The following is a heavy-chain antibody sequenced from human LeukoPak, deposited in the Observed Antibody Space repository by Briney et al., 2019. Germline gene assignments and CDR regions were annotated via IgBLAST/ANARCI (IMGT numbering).Heavy chain of an antibody. CDR1: GFTFSSYG. D-gene: IGHD6-19*01. J-gene: IGHJ4*02. Sequence: GGSLRLSCAASGFTFSSYGMHWVRQAPGKGLEWVAFIRYDGSNKYYADSVKGGFTISRDNSKNTLYLQMNSLRAEDTAVYYCAKFRPVLVRSPSSGWNDYWGQGTLVTVSP. CDR2: IRYDGSNK. V-gene: IGHV3-30*02. CDR3: AKFRPVLVRSPSSGWNDY.